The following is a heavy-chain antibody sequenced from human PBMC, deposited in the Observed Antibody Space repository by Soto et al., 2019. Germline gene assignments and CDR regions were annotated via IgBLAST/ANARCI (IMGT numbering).Heavy chain of an antibody. V-gene: IGHV1-69*01. D-gene: IGHD1-26*01. CDR1: GGTFSSYA. Sequence: QVQLVQSGAEVNKPGSSVKVSCKASGGTFSSYAISWVRQAPGQGLEWMGGIIPIFGTANYAQKFQGRVTITADESTSTAYMELSSLRSEDTAVYYCARDEDRYSGGPHGMDVWGQGTTVTVSS. CDR2: IIPIFGTA. CDR3: ARDEDRYSGGPHGMDV. J-gene: IGHJ6*02.